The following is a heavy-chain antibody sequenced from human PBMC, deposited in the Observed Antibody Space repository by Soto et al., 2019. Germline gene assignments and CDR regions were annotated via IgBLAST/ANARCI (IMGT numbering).Heavy chain of an antibody. J-gene: IGHJ6*02. Sequence: GGSLRLSCAASGFTFSGSAMHWVRQASGKGLEWVGRIRSKANSYAAAYAASVEGRFTISRDDSKNTAYLQMNSLKTEDTAVYYCTGVVPDDMDDYYGMDVWGQGTTVTVSS. CDR1: GFTFSGSA. V-gene: IGHV3-73*01. D-gene: IGHD2-2*01. CDR2: IRSKANSYAA. CDR3: TGVVPDDMDDYYGMDV.